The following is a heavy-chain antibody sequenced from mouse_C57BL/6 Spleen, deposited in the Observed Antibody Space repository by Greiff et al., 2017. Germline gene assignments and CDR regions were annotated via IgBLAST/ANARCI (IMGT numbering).Heavy chain of an antibody. CDR3: ARSGYSNYGFAY. CDR1: GYTFTSYT. J-gene: IGHJ3*01. CDR2: INPSSGYT. Sequence: QVQLQQSGAELARPGASVKMSCKASGYTFTSYTMHWVKQRPGQGLEWIGYINPSSGYTKYNQKFKDKATLTADKSSRTAYMQLSSLTSEDSAVYYCARSGYSNYGFAYWGQGTLVTVSA. V-gene: IGHV1-4*01. D-gene: IGHD2-5*01.